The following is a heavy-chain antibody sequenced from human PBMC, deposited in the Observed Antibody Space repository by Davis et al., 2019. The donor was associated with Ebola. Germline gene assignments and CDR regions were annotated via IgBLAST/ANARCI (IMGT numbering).Heavy chain of an antibody. V-gene: IGHV1-2*02. CDR1: GYTFTGYY. Sequence: AASVKVSCKASGYTFTGYYMHWVRQAPGQGLEWMGWINPNSGGANYAQKLQGRVTMTTDTSTSTAYMELRSLRSDDTAVYYCARGVTMIVVSNWFDPWGQGTLVTVSS. J-gene: IGHJ5*02. CDR2: INPNSGGA. CDR3: ARGVTMIVVSNWFDP. D-gene: IGHD3-22*01.